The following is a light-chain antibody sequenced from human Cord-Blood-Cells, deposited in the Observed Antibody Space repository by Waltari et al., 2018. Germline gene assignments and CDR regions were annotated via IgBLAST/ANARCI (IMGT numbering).Light chain of an antibody. CDR1: QSISSY. J-gene: IGKJ4*01. CDR3: QQSYSTPLT. Sequence: DIQMTQSPSSLSASVGDRVTITCRASQSISSYLNWYQQKPEKAPKLLICAAYSLQSGVPSRFSGSGSGTDFTLTISILQPEYFATYYCQQSYSTPLTFGGGTKVEIK. CDR2: AAY. V-gene: IGKV1-39*01.